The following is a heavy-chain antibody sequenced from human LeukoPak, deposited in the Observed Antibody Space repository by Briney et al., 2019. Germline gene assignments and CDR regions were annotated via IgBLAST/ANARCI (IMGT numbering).Heavy chain of an antibody. CDR2: IRYDGSNK. CDR1: GFTFSGYG. Sequence: GGSLRLSCAASGFTFSGYGMHWVRQAPGKGLEWVAFIRYDGSNKYYADSVKGRFTISRDNSKNTLYLQMNSLRAEDTAVYYCAKGYYGSGSYGWFDYWGQGTLVTVPS. CDR3: AKGYYGSGSYGWFDY. J-gene: IGHJ4*02. D-gene: IGHD3-10*01. V-gene: IGHV3-30*02.